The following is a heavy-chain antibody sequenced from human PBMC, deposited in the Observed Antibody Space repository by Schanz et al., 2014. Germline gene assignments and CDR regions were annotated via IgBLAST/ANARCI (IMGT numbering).Heavy chain of an antibody. Sequence: QVQLQEAGPGLVKPAETLSLTCTVSGGSISSDSIYSDYWSWIRQPPGKRLEWIWSIHKSGNTHCNPSHKSRITMSLDTSKKQFFLRLSSVSAADTAVYYCARLGITGTTVVYGGQGTLVTVSS. V-gene: IGHV4-61*01. CDR2: IHKSGNT. D-gene: IGHD1-20*01. J-gene: IGHJ4*02. CDR1: GGSISSDSIYSDY. CDR3: ARLGITGTTVVY.